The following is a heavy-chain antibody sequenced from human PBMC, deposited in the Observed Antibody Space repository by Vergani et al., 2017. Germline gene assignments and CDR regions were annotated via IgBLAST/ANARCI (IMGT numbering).Heavy chain of an antibody. CDR3: VKEKIDLGSYFFDS. D-gene: IGHD2/OR15-2a*01. V-gene: IGHV3-64*01. CDR1: GFTFTYHG. CDR2: IGNYGGSI. J-gene: IGHJ4*01. Sequence: EVNLVESGGGLVHPGGSLRLACATSGFTFTYHGMYWVRQGPGKGLEFVSGIGNYGGSIQYGNSVKGRFIISRDNSKNTVFLQMHSLRAEDTAIYYCVKEKIDLGSYFFDSWGHGILVTVSS.